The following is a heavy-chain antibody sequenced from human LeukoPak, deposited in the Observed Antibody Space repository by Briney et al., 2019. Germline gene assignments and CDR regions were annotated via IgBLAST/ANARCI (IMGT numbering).Heavy chain of an antibody. CDR3: AKAYYYGSGSDLGFDP. V-gene: IGHV3-9*01. CDR1: GFTFDDYA. CDR2: ISWNSGSI. J-gene: IGHJ5*02. D-gene: IGHD3-10*01. Sequence: PGGSLNLSCPASGFTFDDYAMHWVRQAPGKGLEWFSGISWNSGSIGYADSVKGRFTISRDNSKNTLYLQMNSLGAEDTAVYYCAKAYYYGSGSDLGFDPWGQGTLVTVSS.